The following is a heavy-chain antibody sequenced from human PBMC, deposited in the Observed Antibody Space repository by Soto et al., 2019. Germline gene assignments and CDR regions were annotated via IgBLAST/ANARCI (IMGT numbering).Heavy chain of an antibody. V-gene: IGHV1-2*04. J-gene: IGHJ6*02. Sequence: QVQLVQSGAEMKKPGASVKVSCKASGYTFIDYYMHWVRQAPGHGLEWMGWINPNSGDTKYAQKFHGWVSMTRDTSISTAYMELSRLRSDDTAVYYCARDVGYSYGTEMDVWGQGTTVTVSS. CDR1: GYTFIDYY. CDR3: ARDVGYSYGTEMDV. CDR2: INPNSGDT. D-gene: IGHD5-18*01.